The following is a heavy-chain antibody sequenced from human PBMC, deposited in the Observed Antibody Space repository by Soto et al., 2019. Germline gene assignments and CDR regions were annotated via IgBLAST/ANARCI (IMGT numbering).Heavy chain of an antibody. CDR1: GFNFSDCR. V-gene: IGHV3-21*01. J-gene: IGHJ4*02. CDR3: ARHGGMVRGVLITTYIDY. CDR2: TSSYNSYT. D-gene: IGHD3-10*01. Sequence: PGGSLRLSCAASGFNFSDCRMNWVRQAPGKGLEWVASTSSYNSYTYYVDSIKGRFTISRDNAKKSLYLQMSSLSAEDTAVYYCARHGGMVRGVLITTYIDYWGQGTPVTVSS.